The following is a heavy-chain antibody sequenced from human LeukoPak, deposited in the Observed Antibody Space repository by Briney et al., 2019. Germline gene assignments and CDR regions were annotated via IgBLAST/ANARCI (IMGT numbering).Heavy chain of an antibody. CDR3: ATDLGLTMIRGVIVH. CDR1: GFTFTNAW. J-gene: IGHJ4*02. V-gene: IGHV3-15*01. CDR2: IKSKGDGETT. D-gene: IGHD3-10*01. Sequence: PGGPLRLSCVASGFTFTNAWMTWVRQAPGKGLEWVGRIKSKGDGETTDYAAPVKGRFTMSRDDSKATLYLQMNSLKAEDTAVYYCATDLGLTMIRGVIVHWGQGALVTVSS.